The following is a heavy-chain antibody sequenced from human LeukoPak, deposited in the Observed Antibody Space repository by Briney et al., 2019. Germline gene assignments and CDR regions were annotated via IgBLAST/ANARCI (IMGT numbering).Heavy chain of an antibody. J-gene: IGHJ6*03. CDR2: ISAYNGNT. V-gene: IGHV1-18*01. CDR3: ATSFYSSSWYYYYMDV. D-gene: IGHD6-13*01. CDR1: GYTFTSYG. Sequence: ASVKVSCKASGYTFTSYGISWVRQAPGQGLEWMGWISAYNGNTNYAQKLQGRVTMTTDTSTSTAYMELRSLRSDDTAVYYCATSFYSSSWYYYYMDVWGKGTTVTVSS.